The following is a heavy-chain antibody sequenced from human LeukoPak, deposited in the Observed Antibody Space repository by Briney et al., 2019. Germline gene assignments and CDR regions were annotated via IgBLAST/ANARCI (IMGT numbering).Heavy chain of an antibody. CDR1: GYTFTGHY. CDR3: ARGHMVRGVITIFDY. V-gene: IGHV1-2*06. Sequence: ASVKVSCKASGYTFTGHYMHWVRQAPGQGLEWMGRINPNSGGTNYAQKFQGRVTMTRDTSISTAYMELSRLRSDDTAVYYCARGHMVRGVITIFDYWGQGTLVTVSS. CDR2: INPNSGGT. D-gene: IGHD3-10*01. J-gene: IGHJ4*02.